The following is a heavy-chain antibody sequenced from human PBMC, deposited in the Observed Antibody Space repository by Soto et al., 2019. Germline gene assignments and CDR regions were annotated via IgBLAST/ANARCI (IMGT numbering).Heavy chain of an antibody. J-gene: IGHJ4*02. CDR2: ISSDGSST. V-gene: IGHV3-74*01. D-gene: IGHD3-9*01. Sequence: EVQLVESGGGLVQSGGSLGLSCAASGFSCRSYWMHWVRQAPGKGLLWVARISSDGSSTTYADSANGRFTISRDNAANTLYLQMSSLRAEDTAVYYCAREYYGVLTGYYKDYWGQGTLVTVSS. CDR1: GFSCRSYW. CDR3: AREYYGVLTGYYKDY.